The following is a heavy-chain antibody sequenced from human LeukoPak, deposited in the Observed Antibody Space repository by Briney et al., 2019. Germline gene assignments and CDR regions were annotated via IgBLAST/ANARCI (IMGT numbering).Heavy chain of an antibody. CDR2: IYHSGAT. Sequence: SQTLSLTCTVSGGSISSGGYYWSWIRQPPGKGLEWIGYIYHSGATYYNPSLQSRVTISIDKSQNQFSLKLSSLTAADTAVYYCARGRLPRGARAVFDYWGQGTLVTVSS. D-gene: IGHD4-17*01. CDR3: ARGRLPRGARAVFDY. J-gene: IGHJ4*02. CDR1: GGSISSGGYY. V-gene: IGHV4-30-2*01.